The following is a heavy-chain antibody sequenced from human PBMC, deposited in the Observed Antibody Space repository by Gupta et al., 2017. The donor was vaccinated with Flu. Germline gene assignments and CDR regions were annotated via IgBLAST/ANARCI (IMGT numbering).Heavy chain of an antibody. V-gene: IGHV3-21*01. CDR1: GFTFSSYR. D-gene: IGHD2-15*01. Sequence: EVQLVESGGGLVKPGGSLRLSCAASGFTFSSYRMNWVRQAPGKGLEWVSSISSSSSYIYYADSVKGRFTISRDNAKNSLYLQMNSLRAEDTAVYYCARALNVRYCSGGSCYFHYWGQGTLVTVSS. CDR3: ARALNVRYCSGGSCYFHY. CDR2: ISSSSSYI. J-gene: IGHJ4*02.